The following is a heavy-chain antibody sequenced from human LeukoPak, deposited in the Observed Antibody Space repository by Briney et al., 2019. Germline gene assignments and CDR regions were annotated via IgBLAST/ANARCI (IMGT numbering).Heavy chain of an antibody. CDR2: ISSGSSTI. Sequence: GGSLRLSCAASGLTFSSYSMNWVRQAPGKGLEWVSYISSGSSTIYYADSMKGRFTISRDNAKNSLHLQMNSLRAEDTAVYYCARDDLGTSFYSYGMDVWGQGTMVTVSS. CDR3: ARDDLGTSFYSYGMDV. CDR1: GLTFSSYS. V-gene: IGHV3-48*01. J-gene: IGHJ6*02. D-gene: IGHD3/OR15-3a*01.